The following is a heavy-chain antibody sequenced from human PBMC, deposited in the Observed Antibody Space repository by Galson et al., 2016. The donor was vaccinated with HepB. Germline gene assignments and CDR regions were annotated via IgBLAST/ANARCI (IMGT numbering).Heavy chain of an antibody. V-gene: IGHV1-18*01. D-gene: IGHD3-16*02. J-gene: IGHJ4*02. CDR2: ASTSYGNT. CDR1: GYKFAGYG. CDR3: ARDQFGEVIVNLDY. Sequence: SVKVSCKASGYKFAGYGITWVRQAPGQGLEWLGWASTSYGNTHYAQKFQGRVSMTTDTSTSTANMELRSLRSDDTAGYYCARDQFGEVIVNLDYWGQGTLVTVSS.